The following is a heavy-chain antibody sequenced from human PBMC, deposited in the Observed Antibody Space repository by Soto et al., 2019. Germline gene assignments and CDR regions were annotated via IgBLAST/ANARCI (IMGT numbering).Heavy chain of an antibody. CDR1: GASISSGGYY. Sequence: NPSETLSLTCTVSGASISSGGYYWSWIRQHPGKGLEWIGYIYSSGSTYYNPSLKSRVTLSIDTSKNQFSLKLNSVTAADAAVFYCARAQYSSSLGVNYFDYWGQGTLVTVSS. J-gene: IGHJ4*02. CDR2: IYSSGST. CDR3: ARAQYSSSLGVNYFDY. V-gene: IGHV4-31*03. D-gene: IGHD6-6*01.